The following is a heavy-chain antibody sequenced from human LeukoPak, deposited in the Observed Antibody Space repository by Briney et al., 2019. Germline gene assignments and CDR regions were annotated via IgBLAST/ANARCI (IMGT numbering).Heavy chain of an antibody. Sequence: ASVKVSCKASGGTFSSYAISWVRQAPGQGLEWMGWMNTNTGATMYAQKFQDRVTLTRDTSISTGYLELTSLRSDDTALYYCARDRVGSGWPRPYYFEFWGQGTLVTVSS. J-gene: IGHJ4*02. V-gene: IGHV1-2*02. CDR3: ARDRVGSGWPRPYYFEF. CDR2: MNTNTGAT. D-gene: IGHD6-19*01. CDR1: GGTFSSYA.